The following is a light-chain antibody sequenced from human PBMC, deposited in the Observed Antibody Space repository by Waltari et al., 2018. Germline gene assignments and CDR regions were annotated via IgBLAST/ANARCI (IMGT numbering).Light chain of an antibody. V-gene: IGLV2-18*02. CDR2: DVT. Sequence: QSALTQPPSVSGSPGQSVTISCTATSSDFGNYNRVPWYQQSPGTAPKLMIYDVTNRPSGVPHRFSASKSRNAASPTISGLQAEDESDYYFSSPPPRITWVFGGGTKLTVL. CDR1: SSDFGNYNR. CDR3: SSPPPRITWV. J-gene: IGLJ3*02.